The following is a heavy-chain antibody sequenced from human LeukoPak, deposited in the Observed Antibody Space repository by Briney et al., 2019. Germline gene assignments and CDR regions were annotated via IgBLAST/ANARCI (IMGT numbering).Heavy chain of an antibody. CDR1: GGTFSSYA. V-gene: IGHV1-69*05. Sequence: SVKVSCKASGGTFSSYAISWVRQAPGQGLEWMGRIIPIFGTANYAQKFQGRVTITTDESTSTAYMELSSLRSEDTAVYYCAGDYGGNPGPQPIDYWGQGTLVTVSS. CDR3: AGDYGGNPGPQPIDY. J-gene: IGHJ4*02. D-gene: IGHD4-23*01. CDR2: IIPIFGTA.